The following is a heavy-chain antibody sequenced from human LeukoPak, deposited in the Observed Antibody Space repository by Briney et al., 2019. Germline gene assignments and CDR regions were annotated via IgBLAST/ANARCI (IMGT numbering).Heavy chain of an antibody. V-gene: IGHV4-39*01. D-gene: IGHD3-3*01. Sequence: SETLSLTCTVSGGSISSSSYYWGWIRQPPGKGLEWIGSIYYSGSTYYNPSLKSRVTISVDTSKNQFSLKLSSVTAADTAVYYCATFTIFGVVISPWGQGTLVTVSS. J-gene: IGHJ5*02. CDR3: ATFTIFGVVISP. CDR2: IYYSGST. CDR1: GGSISSSSYY.